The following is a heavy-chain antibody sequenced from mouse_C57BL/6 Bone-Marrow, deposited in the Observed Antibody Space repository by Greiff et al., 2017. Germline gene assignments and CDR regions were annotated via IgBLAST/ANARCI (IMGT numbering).Heavy chain of an antibody. D-gene: IGHD1-1*01. J-gene: IGHJ4*01. Sequence: QVQLQQSGPGLVQPSQSLSITCTVSGFSLTSYGVHWVRQSPGKGLEWLGVIWRGGSTDYNAAFMSRLSITKDNSKSQVFFKMNSLQADDTAIYYCAKKERDYFYAMDYWGQGTSVTVSS. CDR3: AKKERDYFYAMDY. CDR2: IWRGGST. CDR1: GFSLTSYG. V-gene: IGHV2-5*01.